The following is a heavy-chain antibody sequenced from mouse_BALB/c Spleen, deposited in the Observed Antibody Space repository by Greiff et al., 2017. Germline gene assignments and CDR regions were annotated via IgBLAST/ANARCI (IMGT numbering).Heavy chain of an antibody. CDR3: ARWGITTDFDV. V-gene: IGHV5-17*02. J-gene: IGHJ1*01. CDR1: GFTFSSFG. D-gene: IGHD2-4*01. CDR2: ISSGSSTI. Sequence: EVQVVESGGGLVQPGGSRKLSCAASGFTFSSFGMHWVRQAPEKGLEWVAYISSGSSTIYYADTVKGRFTISRDNPKNTLFLQMTSLRSEDTAMYYCARWGITTDFDVWGAGTTVTVSS.